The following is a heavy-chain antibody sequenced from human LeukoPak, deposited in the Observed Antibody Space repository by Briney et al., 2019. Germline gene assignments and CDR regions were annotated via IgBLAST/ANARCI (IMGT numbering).Heavy chain of an antibody. J-gene: IGHJ3*02. CDR1: GFSFSNFG. D-gene: IGHD7-27*01. Sequence: GGSLRLSCAASGFSFSNFGMSWVRQSPGKGLEWVSAITGSGRSTYSADSVKGRFTVSRDNSKNTLYLQMNSLRAEDTAVYYCARDRVELGWGAFEIWGQGTMVTVSS. CDR3: ARDRVELGWGAFEI. V-gene: IGHV3-23*01. CDR2: ITGSGRST.